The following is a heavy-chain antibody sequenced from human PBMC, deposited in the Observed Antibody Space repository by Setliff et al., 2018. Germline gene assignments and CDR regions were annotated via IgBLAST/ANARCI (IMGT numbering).Heavy chain of an antibody. CDR3: ARLALTGYDSSGYYYALEYYYYMDV. CDR2: IKSKTDGGTT. J-gene: IGHJ6*03. Sequence: NPGGSLRLSCAASGFTFSNAWMNWVRQAPGKGLEWVGRIKSKTDGGTTDYAAPVKGRFTISRDDSKNTLYLQMNSLKTEDTAVYYCARLALTGYDSSGYYYALEYYYYMDVWGKGTTVTV. CDR1: GFTFSNAW. V-gene: IGHV3-15*07. D-gene: IGHD3-22*01.